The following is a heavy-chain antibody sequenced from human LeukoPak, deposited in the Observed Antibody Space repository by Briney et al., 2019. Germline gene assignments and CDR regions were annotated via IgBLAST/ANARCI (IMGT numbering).Heavy chain of an antibody. D-gene: IGHD6-13*01. J-gene: IGHJ4*02. V-gene: IGHV4-34*01. Sequence: PSETLSLTCVMYGGSFTGYYWSWIRHSPGKGLEWIGEISPRGTKYNPSLKRRVTISLDTTKNQFSLILSSVTAADAAVYFCASDSYSSIGYFWSQGTLVTVSS. CDR3: ASDSYSSIGYF. CDR2: ISPRGT. CDR1: GGSFTGYY.